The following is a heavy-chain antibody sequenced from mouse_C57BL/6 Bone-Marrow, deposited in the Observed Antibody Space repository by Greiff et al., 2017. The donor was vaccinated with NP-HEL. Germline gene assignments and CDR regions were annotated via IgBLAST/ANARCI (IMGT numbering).Heavy chain of an antibody. V-gene: IGHV1-82*01. D-gene: IGHD1-1*01. Sequence: VPLQQPGAELVRPGSSVKLSCKASGYTFTSYWMDWVKQRPGQGLEWIGRIYPGDGDTNYNGKFKGKATLTADKSSSTAYMQLSSLTSEDSAVYFCARMTTVVEGYWGQGTTLTVSS. CDR2: IYPGDGDT. CDR3: ARMTTVVEGY. CDR1: GYTFTSYW. J-gene: IGHJ2*01.